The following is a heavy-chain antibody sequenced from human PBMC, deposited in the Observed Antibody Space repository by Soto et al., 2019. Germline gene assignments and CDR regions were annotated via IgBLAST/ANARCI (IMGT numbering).Heavy chain of an antibody. D-gene: IGHD3-10*01. Sequence: SETLSLTCTVSGGSISSYYWSWIRQPPGKGLEWIGYIYYSGSTNYNPSLKSRVTISVDTSKKQFSLKLSSVTAADTAVYYCARERREGSSFDYWGQGTLVTVYS. CDR1: GGSISSYY. CDR2: IYYSGST. V-gene: IGHV4-59*01. CDR3: ARERREGSSFDY. J-gene: IGHJ4*02.